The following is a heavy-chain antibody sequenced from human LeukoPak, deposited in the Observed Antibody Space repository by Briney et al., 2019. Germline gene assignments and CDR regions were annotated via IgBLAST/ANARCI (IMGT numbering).Heavy chain of an antibody. CDR2: ITSSGEST. CDR3: AKDRPNYYGSDGNYYKRDGDY. D-gene: IGHD3-10*01. CDR1: GFSFRSHA. V-gene: IGHV3-23*01. J-gene: IGHJ4*02. Sequence: GGSLRLSCAASGFSFRSHAMSWVRQAPGKGLEWVSSITSSGESTYYADSGKGRFTISRDNSKNTLYLQMNSLRADDTAVYSCAKDRPNYYGSDGNYYKRDGDYWGQGTLVTVSS.